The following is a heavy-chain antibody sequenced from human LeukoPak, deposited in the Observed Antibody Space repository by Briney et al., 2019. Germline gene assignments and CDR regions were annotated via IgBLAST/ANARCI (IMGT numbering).Heavy chain of an antibody. CDR2: MNPNSGNT. CDR1: GYTFTSYD. D-gene: IGHD5-12*01. J-gene: IGHJ4*02. CDR3: ARALYSGYDFGYYFDY. Sequence: AASVKVSCKASGYTFTSYDINWVRQATGQGLEWMGWMNPNSGNTGCAQKFQGRVTMTRNTSISTAYMELSSLRSEDTAVYYCARALYSGYDFGYYFDYWGQGTLVTVSS. V-gene: IGHV1-8*01.